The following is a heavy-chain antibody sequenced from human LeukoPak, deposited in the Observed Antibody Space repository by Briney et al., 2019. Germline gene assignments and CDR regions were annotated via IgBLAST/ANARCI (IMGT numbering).Heavy chain of an antibody. J-gene: IGHJ4*02. CDR3: ARDLVAAGKID. V-gene: IGHV3-11*06. CDR1: GFIFSDYY. Sequence: GGSLRLSCAASGFIFSDYYMSWIRQAPGKGLEWVSYISSSSSYTNYADSVKGRFTISRDNAKDSLYLQMNSLRAEDSAVYYCARDLVAAGKIDWGQGTLVTVSS. CDR2: ISSSSSYT. D-gene: IGHD6-13*01.